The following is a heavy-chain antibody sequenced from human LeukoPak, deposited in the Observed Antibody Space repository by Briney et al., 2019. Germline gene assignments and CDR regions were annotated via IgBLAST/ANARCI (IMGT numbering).Heavy chain of an antibody. Sequence: KSGGSLRLSCAASGFNFSTHSMNWVRQAPGKGLEWVSSISGASGYIYYADFVKGRFTISRDNAKTSLFLQMNSLRAEDTAVYYCARVGHYDRGGYYWGFDPWGQGTLVTVSS. V-gene: IGHV3-21*01. CDR3: ARVGHYDRGGYYWGFDP. D-gene: IGHD3-22*01. CDR2: ISGASGYI. J-gene: IGHJ5*02. CDR1: GFNFSTHS.